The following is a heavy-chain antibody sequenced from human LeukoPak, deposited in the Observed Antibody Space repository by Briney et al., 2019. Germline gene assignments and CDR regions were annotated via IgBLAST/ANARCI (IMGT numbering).Heavy chain of an antibody. CDR2: ISGSDGST. V-gene: IGHV3-23*01. J-gene: IGHJ3*02. CDR1: EFTFSSYA. Sequence: GGSLRLSCAASEFTFSSYAMSWVRQAPGKGLEWVSAISGSDGSTYYADSVKGRFTISRDNSKSTLYLQMNSLRAEDTAVYYCARDKIVVVVSTTLPEIWGQGTMVTVSS. D-gene: IGHD2-15*01. CDR3: ARDKIVVVVSTTLPEI.